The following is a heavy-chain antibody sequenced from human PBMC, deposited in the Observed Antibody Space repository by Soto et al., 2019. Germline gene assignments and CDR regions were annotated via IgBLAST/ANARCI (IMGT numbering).Heavy chain of an antibody. Sequence: SETLSLTCTVSGGSISSYYWSWIRQPPGKGLEWIGNIFDSGSTNYNPSLKSRATISVDTSKNQFSLKVRSVTAADTAVYYCARVGAAAAPGYFDYWSQGTLVTVSS. CDR2: IFDSGST. V-gene: IGHV4-59*01. CDR3: ARVGAAAAPGYFDY. D-gene: IGHD6-13*01. J-gene: IGHJ4*02. CDR1: GGSISSYY.